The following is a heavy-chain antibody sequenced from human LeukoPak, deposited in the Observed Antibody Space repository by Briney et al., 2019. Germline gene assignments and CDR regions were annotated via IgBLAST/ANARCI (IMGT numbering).Heavy chain of an antibody. Sequence: SQTLSLTCAISGDSVSRNSAAWNWIRQSPSRGLEWLGRTYYRSKWYNDYAVSVKSRITVNPDTSKNQFSLKLSSVTAADTAVYYCARDKYYYDSSASIRFDYWGQGTLVTVSS. CDR2: TYYRSKWYN. J-gene: IGHJ4*02. CDR3: ARDKYYYDSSASIRFDY. V-gene: IGHV6-1*01. D-gene: IGHD3-22*01. CDR1: GDSVSRNSAA.